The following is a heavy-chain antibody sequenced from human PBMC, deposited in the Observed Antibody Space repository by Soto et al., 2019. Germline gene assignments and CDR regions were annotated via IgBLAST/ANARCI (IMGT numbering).Heavy chain of an antibody. Sequence: GGSLRLSCAASGFNFSDYYMTWIRQAPGKGLEWLSYISHSGSTIYYADSVKGRFTISRDDSQNSVYLQMNRLRAEDTALYYCARSHYGSGSYYNPGDFWGQGTMVTVSS. J-gene: IGHJ3*01. CDR1: GFNFSDYY. CDR2: ISHSGSTI. V-gene: IGHV3-11*01. CDR3: ARSHYGSGSYYNPGDF. D-gene: IGHD3-10*01.